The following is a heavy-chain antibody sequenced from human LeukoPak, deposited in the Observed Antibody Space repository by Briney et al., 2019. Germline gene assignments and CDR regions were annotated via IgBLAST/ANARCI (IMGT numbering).Heavy chain of an antibody. CDR2: INHSAST. D-gene: IGHD3-10*01. V-gene: IGHV4-34*01. J-gene: IGHJ4*02. CDR1: GGYFSGYY. Sequence: SETLSLTCAVYGGYFSGYYWSWIRQPPGKGLEWIGGINHSASTNYNPSLKSRVTILVDTSKNQFSLKLSSVTAADTAVYYCARSHLLWFGEFGGPDYWGQGTLVTVSS. CDR3: ARSHLLWFGEFGGPDY.